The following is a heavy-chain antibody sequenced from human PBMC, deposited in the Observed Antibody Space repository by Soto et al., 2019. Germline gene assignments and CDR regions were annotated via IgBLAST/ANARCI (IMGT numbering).Heavy chain of an antibody. CDR1: GGSVSNNNW. D-gene: IGHD5-12*01. Sequence: QVQLQESGPGLVKPSGTLSLSCAVSGGSVSNNNWWSWVRQSPGNGLEWIGEIHHSGGTSYNPSLGSRATLAVDKSKNELSLRLNSVTAADTAVYYCTKNSAYALDYWGLGILVTVSS. V-gene: IGHV4-4*02. CDR2: IHHSGGT. J-gene: IGHJ4*02. CDR3: TKNSAYALDY.